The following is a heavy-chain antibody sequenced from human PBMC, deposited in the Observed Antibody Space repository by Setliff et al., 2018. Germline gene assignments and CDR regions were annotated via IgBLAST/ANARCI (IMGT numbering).Heavy chain of an antibody. V-gene: IGHV1-2*06. Sequence: ASVKVSCKASGYTFTGYHMHWVRQAPGQGLEWMGRINPNSGGTNYAQKFQGRVTMTRDTSISTAYMELSRLRSDDTAVYYCARDYYYYDSSGYYYANWYFDLWGRGTLVTVSS. J-gene: IGHJ2*01. CDR1: GYTFTGYH. D-gene: IGHD3-22*01. CDR2: INPNSGGT. CDR3: ARDYYYYDSSGYYYANWYFDL.